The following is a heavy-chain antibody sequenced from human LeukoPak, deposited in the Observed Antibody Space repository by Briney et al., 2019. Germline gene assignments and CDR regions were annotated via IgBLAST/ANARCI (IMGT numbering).Heavy chain of an antibody. CDR1: GGSISSYY. Sequence: SETLSLTCTVSGGSISSYYWTWIRQPPGKGLEWIGYIYYSGTTYYNPSLKSRVTISLDASKNKFSLNLTSVSVADTAVYYCARAPSSSWYRGTFDYWGQGTLVTVSS. D-gene: IGHD6-13*01. CDR3: ARAPSSSWYRGTFDY. V-gene: IGHV4-59*01. CDR2: IYYSGTT. J-gene: IGHJ4*02.